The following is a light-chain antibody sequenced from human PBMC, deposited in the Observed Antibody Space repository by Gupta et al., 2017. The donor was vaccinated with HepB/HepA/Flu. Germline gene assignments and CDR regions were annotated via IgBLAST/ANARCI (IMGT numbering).Light chain of an antibody. V-gene: IGLV3-19*01. CDR2: SKN. Sequence: SSELTQDPAVSVALGQTVTITCQGDSLRSYYACWYQQKSGPAPVIVVYSKNNRPPGIPDRFSGSNSGNAASFTITVAPAEDEAEYFCSSQDIPGNRLVFGGGTKLTVL. CDR1: SLRSYY. CDR3: SSQDIPGNRLV. J-gene: IGLJ2*01.